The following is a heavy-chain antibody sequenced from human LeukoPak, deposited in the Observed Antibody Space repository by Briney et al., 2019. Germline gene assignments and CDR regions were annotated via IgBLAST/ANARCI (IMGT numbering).Heavy chain of an antibody. D-gene: IGHD5-24*01. CDR1: GFTFSSYA. Sequence: GGSLRLSCAASGFTFSSYAMSWVRQAPGKGREWVSANSGSGGSTYYADSVKGRFTISRDNSKNTLYLQMNSLRAEDTAVYYCAKFERWLQWNPFDYWGQGTLVTVSS. J-gene: IGHJ4*02. V-gene: IGHV3-23*01. CDR3: AKFERWLQWNPFDY. CDR2: NSGSGGST.